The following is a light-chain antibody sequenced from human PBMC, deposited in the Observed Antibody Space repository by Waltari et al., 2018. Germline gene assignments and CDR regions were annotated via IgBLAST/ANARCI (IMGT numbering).Light chain of an antibody. Sequence: EIVMTQSPDTLSVSPGESATLLCRASQNIGTHSAWYQQKPGQTPRLLIYHASIRATDIPAMFSGSGSGTEFTLTISSLQSEDFAVYYCHHYHNWPMTFGQGTRLEIK. V-gene: IGKV3-15*01. CDR2: HAS. CDR3: HHYHNWPMT. J-gene: IGKJ5*01. CDR1: QNIGTH.